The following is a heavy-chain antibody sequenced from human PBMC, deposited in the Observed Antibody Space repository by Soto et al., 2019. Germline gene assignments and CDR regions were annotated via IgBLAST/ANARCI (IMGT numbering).Heavy chain of an antibody. V-gene: IGHV4-31*03. CDR2: IYYRGST. D-gene: IGHD2-15*01. CDR3: ASGGYCSGGSCYCDHPSCVPFDY. J-gene: IGHJ4*02. Sequence: SETLSLTCTVSGGSISSGGYYWSWIRQHPGKGLEWTGYIYYRGSTYYKPSLKSRVTISVDTSKNQFSLKLSSVTAADTAVYYCASGGYCSGGSCYCDHPSCVPFDYWGQGTLVTVS. CDR1: GGSISSGGYY.